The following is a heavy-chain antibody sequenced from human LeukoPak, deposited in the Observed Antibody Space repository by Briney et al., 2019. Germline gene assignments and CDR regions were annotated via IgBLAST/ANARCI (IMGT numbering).Heavy chain of an antibody. CDR2: IYTSGST. Sequence: SETLSLTCTVSGGSISSYYWSWIRQPAGKGLEWIGRIYTSGSTNYNPSLKSRVTMSVDTSKNQFSLKLSSVTAADTAVYYCASHMRGSGYNAAFNYWGQGTLVTVSS. D-gene: IGHD3-22*01. CDR3: ASHMRGSGYNAAFNY. CDR1: GGSISSYY. V-gene: IGHV4-4*07. J-gene: IGHJ4*02.